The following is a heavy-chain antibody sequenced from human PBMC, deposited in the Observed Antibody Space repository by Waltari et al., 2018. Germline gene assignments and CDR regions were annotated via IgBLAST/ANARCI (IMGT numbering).Heavy chain of an antibody. CDR3: ASTGPLVTRAFDI. V-gene: IGHV3-53*02. Sequence: EVQLVETGGGLIQPGGSLRLSCAASGFTVSSNYMSWVRQAPGKGLEWVSVICSGGSTYYADSVKGRFTISRDNSKNTLYLQMNSLRAEDTAVYYCASTGPLVTRAFDIWGQGTMVTVSS. D-gene: IGHD2-21*02. J-gene: IGHJ3*02. CDR1: GFTVSSNY. CDR2: ICSGGST.